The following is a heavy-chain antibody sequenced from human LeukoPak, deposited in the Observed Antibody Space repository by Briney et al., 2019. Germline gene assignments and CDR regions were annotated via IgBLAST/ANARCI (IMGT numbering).Heavy chain of an antibody. D-gene: IGHD5-24*01. Sequence: KTSETLSLTCAVYGGSFSGYYWSWIRQPPGKGLEWIGEINHSGSTNYNPSLKSRVTLSVDTSKNQFSLKLSSVTAADTAVYYCALEMATVSYWGQGTLVTVSS. CDR2: INHSGST. V-gene: IGHV4-34*01. J-gene: IGHJ4*02. CDR3: ALEMATVSY. CDR1: GGSFSGYY.